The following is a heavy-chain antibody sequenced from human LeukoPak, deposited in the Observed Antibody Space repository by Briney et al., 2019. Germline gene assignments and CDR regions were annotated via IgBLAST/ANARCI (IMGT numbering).Heavy chain of an antibody. V-gene: IGHV4-30-2*01. J-gene: IGHJ6*02. CDR1: GGSISSGGYS. CDR3: ARSRSGSYILYWDDYGMDV. CDR2: IYHSGST. D-gene: IGHD3-10*01. Sequence: TSSETLSLTCAVSGGSISSGGYSWSWIRQPPGKGLEWIGYIYHSGSTYYNPSLKSRVTISVDRSKNQFSLKLSSVTAADTAVYYCARSRSGSYILYWDDYGMDVWGQGTTVTVSS.